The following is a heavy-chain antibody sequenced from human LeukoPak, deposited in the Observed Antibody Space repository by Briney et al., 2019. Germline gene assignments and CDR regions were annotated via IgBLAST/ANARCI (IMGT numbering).Heavy chain of an antibody. CDR2: IKPDGSEK. Sequence: GGSLRLSCAASGFTFRTYWMSWVRQTPGKGLEWVAKIKPDGSEKSYLDSVKGRFTISRDSSKNTLYLQMNSLRAEDTAVYYCAKGVWDSSGWYLDYWGQGTLVTVSS. D-gene: IGHD6-19*01. V-gene: IGHV3-7*03. CDR3: AKGVWDSSGWYLDY. CDR1: GFTFRTYW. J-gene: IGHJ4*02.